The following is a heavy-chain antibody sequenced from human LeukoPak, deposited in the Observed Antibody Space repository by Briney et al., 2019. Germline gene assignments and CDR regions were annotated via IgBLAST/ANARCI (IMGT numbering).Heavy chain of an antibody. Sequence: PGGSLRLSCAASGFTFSSYSMNWVRQAPGKGLEWVSSISSSSSNIYYADSVKGRFTISGDNAKNSLYLQMNSLRAEDTAVYYCARVEGTVDYSNYFDYWGQGTLVTVSS. CDR3: ARVEGTVDYSNYFDY. J-gene: IGHJ4*02. CDR2: ISSSSSNI. D-gene: IGHD4-11*01. CDR1: GFTFSSYS. V-gene: IGHV3-21*06.